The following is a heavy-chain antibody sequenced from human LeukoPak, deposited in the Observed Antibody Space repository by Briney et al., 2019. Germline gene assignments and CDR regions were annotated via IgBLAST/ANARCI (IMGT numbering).Heavy chain of an antibody. J-gene: IGHJ4*02. Sequence: GGSLRLSCAASGFTFSNYGMHWVRQAPGKGLEWVAVISYDGSNKYYADSVKGRFTISRDNSKNTLYLQMNSLRAEDTAVYYCARAVYYDSTGGDYWGQGTLVTVSS. CDR1: GFTFSNYG. D-gene: IGHD3-22*01. CDR2: ISYDGSNK. CDR3: ARAVYYDSTGGDY. V-gene: IGHV3-30*03.